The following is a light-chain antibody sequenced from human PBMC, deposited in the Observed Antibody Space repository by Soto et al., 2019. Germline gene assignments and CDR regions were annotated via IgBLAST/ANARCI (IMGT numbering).Light chain of an antibody. Sequence: ETVLTQSPATLSLSPGDRATLSCGASRLVSSYLAWYQQKVGQAPRLLIYSASRRATGFPGRFSGSGSGIDFTLTISSLQSEDLAVYYCQQYNNWPRTFGQGTKVDIK. J-gene: IGKJ1*01. CDR3: QQYNNWPRT. CDR2: SAS. CDR1: RLVSSY. V-gene: IGKV3-15*01.